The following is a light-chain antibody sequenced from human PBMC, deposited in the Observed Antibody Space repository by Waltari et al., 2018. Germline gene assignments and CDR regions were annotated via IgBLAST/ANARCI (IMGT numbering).Light chain of an antibody. Sequence: QSALTQPRSVSGSPGQSVTISCTGPSSDVAASNYVSWYQQHPGKAPKLMIYDVTKRPSGVPDRFSGSNSGNTASLTISGLQVEDEADYYCCSYAGGYVVFGGGTRLAVL. V-gene: IGLV2-11*01. CDR1: SSDVAASNY. CDR2: DVT. J-gene: IGLJ2*01. CDR3: CSYAGGYVV.